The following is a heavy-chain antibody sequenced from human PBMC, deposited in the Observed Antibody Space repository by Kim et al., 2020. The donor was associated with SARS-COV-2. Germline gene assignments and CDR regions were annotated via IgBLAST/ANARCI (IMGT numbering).Heavy chain of an antibody. V-gene: IGHV4-34*01. CDR2: INHSGST. J-gene: IGHJ4*01. Sequence: SETLSLTCAVYGGSISGYYWSWIRQPPGKGLEWIGEINHSGSTNYNPSLKSRVTISVDTSKNQFSLKLSSVTAADTAVYYCARGRGYYGDYGRALDYWG. D-gene: IGHD4-17*01. CDR1: GGSISGYY. CDR3: ARGRGYYGDYGRALDY.